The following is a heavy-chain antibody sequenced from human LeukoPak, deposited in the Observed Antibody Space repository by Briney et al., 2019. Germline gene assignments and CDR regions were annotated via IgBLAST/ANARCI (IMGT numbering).Heavy chain of an antibody. CDR3: ARSSVGVRRRTDY. Sequence: ASVKLSCKASGYTSISYNINWVRQATAPGLEWIGWMNPNSGNRGYAQKFHGRVTMTRSTSINTAYMELSNLTSEDRAVYYCARSSVGVRRRTDYWGQGTLVTVSS. D-gene: IGHD1-26*01. CDR1: GYTSISYN. CDR2: MNPNSGNR. J-gene: IGHJ4*02. V-gene: IGHV1-8*01.